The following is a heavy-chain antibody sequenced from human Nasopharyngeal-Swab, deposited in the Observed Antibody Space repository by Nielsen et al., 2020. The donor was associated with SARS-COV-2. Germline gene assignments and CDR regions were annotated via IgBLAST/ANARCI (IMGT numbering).Heavy chain of an antibody. CDR3: ATYSGSYSGVDYYYGMDV. V-gene: IGHV1-69*13. J-gene: IGHJ6*02. D-gene: IGHD1-26*01. CDR2: IIPIFGTA. Sequence: SVKVSCKASGYAFTSYGISWVRQAPGQGLEWMGGIIPIFGTANYAQKFQGRVTITADESTSTAYMELSSLRSEDTAVYYCATYSGSYSGVDYYYGMDVWGQGTTVTVSS. CDR1: GYAFTSYG.